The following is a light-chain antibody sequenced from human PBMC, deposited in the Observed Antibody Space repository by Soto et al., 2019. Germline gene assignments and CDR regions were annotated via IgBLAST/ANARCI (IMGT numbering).Light chain of an antibody. J-gene: IGLJ3*02. CDR1: SSDVGGYNY. CDR3: CSYAGTYTQWV. V-gene: IGLV2-11*01. CDR2: DVS. Sequence: ALTQPRSVSGSPGQSVTISCTGTSSDVGGYNYVSWYQQHPGKAPKLVIYDVSKRPSGVPDRFSGSKSGNTASLTVSGLQAEDEADYSCCSYAGTYTQWVFGGGTKVTVL.